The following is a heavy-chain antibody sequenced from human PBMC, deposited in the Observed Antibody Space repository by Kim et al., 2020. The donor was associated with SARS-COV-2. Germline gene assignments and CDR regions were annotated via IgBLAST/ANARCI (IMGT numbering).Heavy chain of an antibody. V-gene: IGHV4-39*01. CDR2: IYYSGST. CDR3: ARLSYYYGSGSYYPGY. J-gene: IGHJ4*02. CDR1: GGSISSSSYY. D-gene: IGHD3-10*01. Sequence: SETLSLTCTVSGGSISSSSYYWGWIRQPPGKGLEWIGSIYYSGSTYYNPSLKSRATISVDTSKNQFSLKLSSVTAADTAVYYCARLSYYYGSGSYYPGYWGQGTLVTVSS.